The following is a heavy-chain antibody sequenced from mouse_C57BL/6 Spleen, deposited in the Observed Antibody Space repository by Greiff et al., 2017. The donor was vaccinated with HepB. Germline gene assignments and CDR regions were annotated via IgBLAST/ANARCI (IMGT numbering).Heavy chain of an antibody. CDR2: IFPGSGST. J-gene: IGHJ4*01. D-gene: IGHD2-2*01. CDR1: GYTFTDYY. V-gene: IGHV1-75*01. Sequence: QVQLKESGPELVKPGASVKISCKASGYTFTDYYINWVKQRPGQGLEWIGWIFPGSGSTYYNEKFKGKATLTVDKSSSTAYMLLSSLTSEASAVYFSARGGGYDEYYAMDYWGQGTSVTVSS. CDR3: ARGGGYDEYYAMDY.